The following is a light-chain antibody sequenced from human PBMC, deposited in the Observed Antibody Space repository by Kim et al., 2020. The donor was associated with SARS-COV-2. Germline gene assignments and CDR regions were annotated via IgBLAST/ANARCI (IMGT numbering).Light chain of an antibody. V-gene: IGKV3-20*01. CDR2: ATS. CDR1: KSISSNY. J-gene: IGKJ4*01. CDR3: QYYDRSFT. Sequence: IVLTQSPGTLSLSPGERASLSCRASKSISSNYLVWYQQRPGQAPRLLIYATSRRASGIPDRFSGSVSGTDFTLTINGLESEDFAVYYCQYYDRSFTFGGGTKVDIK.